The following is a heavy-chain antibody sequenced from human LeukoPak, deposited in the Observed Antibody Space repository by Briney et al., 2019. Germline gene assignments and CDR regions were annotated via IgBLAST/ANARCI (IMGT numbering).Heavy chain of an antibody. CDR2: ISAYNGNT. Sequence: ASVKVSCKASRYSITSYGISWVRQAPGQGLEWMGWISAYNGNTKYAQKLQGRVTMTTDTSTSTAHMELRSLRYDDTAVYYCARATVVAGYCTTTRCYKPFDIWGQGTMVTVSS. J-gene: IGHJ3*02. CDR3: ARATVVAGYCTTTRCYKPFDI. D-gene: IGHD2-2*02. CDR1: RYSITSYG. V-gene: IGHV1-18*01.